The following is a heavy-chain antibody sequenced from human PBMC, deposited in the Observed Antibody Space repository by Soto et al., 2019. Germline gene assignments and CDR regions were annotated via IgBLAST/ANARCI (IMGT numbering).Heavy chain of an antibody. Sequence: EVQLVESGGGLIQPGGSLRLSCAASGFTVNSNYMSWVRQAPGKGLEWVSVIYTAGTTYYAESVKGRFTISRDYSKNTLYLQMNSLRGEDTAIYYCARGSDSVSACFQWGQGTLVTVSS. J-gene: IGHJ4*02. V-gene: IGHV3-53*01. D-gene: IGHD2-15*01. CDR1: GFTVNSNY. CDR3: ARGSDSVSACFQ. CDR2: IYTAGTT.